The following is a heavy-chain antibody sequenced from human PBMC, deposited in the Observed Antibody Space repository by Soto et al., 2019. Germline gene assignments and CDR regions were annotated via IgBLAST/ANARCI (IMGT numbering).Heavy chain of an antibody. CDR3: ARQRALAVAGFDFYYYGMDV. V-gene: IGHV1-69*01. CDR1: GNSFSSHA. CDR2: IIPMFGTA. Sequence: QVQLVQSGAEVKKPGASVNVSCTASGNSFSSHAFSWVRQAPGQGLEWMGGIIPMFGTADYAQKFQDRVTITADEYTDIAYMELSSLRSDHTAVYYCARQRALAVAGFDFYYYGMDVWGQGTTVTVSS. J-gene: IGHJ6*02. D-gene: IGHD6-19*01.